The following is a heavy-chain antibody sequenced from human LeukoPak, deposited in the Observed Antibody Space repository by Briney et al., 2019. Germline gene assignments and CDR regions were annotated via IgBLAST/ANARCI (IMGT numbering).Heavy chain of an antibody. CDR1: GYTFTGYY. CDR2: INPSTGGT. CDR3: ARDRYGDGFAHFDY. J-gene: IGHJ4*02. V-gene: IGHV1-2*02. Sequence: ASVKVSCKASGYTFTGYYIHWVRQAPGQGLEWMGWINPSTGGTMYAQKFQGRVTVTRDTSITTAYMDLSRLTSDDTAVYYCARDRYGDGFAHFDYWGQGALVTVSS. D-gene: IGHD5-24*01.